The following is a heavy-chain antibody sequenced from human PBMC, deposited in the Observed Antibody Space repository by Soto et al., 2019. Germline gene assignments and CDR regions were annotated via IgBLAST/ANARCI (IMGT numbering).Heavy chain of an antibody. D-gene: IGHD3-3*01. J-gene: IGHJ6*02. Sequence: PGGSLRLSCAASGFTFSSYSMNWVRQSPGKGLEWVSSISSSSSYIYYADSVKGRFTISRDNAKNSLYLQMNSLRAEDTAVYYCAREDYSYYDFWSGYSIYYYYYGMDVWGQGTTVTVSS. CDR3: AREDYSYYDFWSGYSIYYYYYGMDV. CDR1: GFTFSSYS. CDR2: ISSSSSYI. V-gene: IGHV3-21*01.